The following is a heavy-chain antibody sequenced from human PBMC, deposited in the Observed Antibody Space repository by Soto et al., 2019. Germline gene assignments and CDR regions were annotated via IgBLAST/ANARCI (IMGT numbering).Heavy chain of an antibody. CDR1: GFTFSSYG. D-gene: IGHD6-19*01. V-gene: IGHV3-33*01. CDR2: IWYDGSNK. CDR3: ARDHRGQWPNQPVRGLDI. J-gene: IGHJ3*02. Sequence: QVQLVESGGGVVQPGRSLRLSCAASGFTFSSYGMHWVRQAPGKGLEWVAVIWYDGSNKYYADSVKGRFTISRDNSKNTLYLQMNSLRAEDTAVYYCARDHRGQWPNQPVRGLDIWGQGTMVTVSS.